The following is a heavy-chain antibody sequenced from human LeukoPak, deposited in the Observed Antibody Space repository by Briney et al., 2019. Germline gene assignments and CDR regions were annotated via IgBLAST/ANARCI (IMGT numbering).Heavy chain of an antibody. V-gene: IGHV5-51*01. Sequence: PGESLKISCKGSGYTFSSYWIGWVRQMPGKGLEWMGIIYPDDSDTRYSPSFQGQVTISADKSISTAYLQWSSLKASDTAMYYCARLAYCSNDVCYSNYYHSMDVWGKGTTVTVS. CDR2: IYPDDSDT. J-gene: IGHJ6*03. D-gene: IGHD2-8*01. CDR1: GYTFSSYW. CDR3: ARLAYCSNDVCYSNYYHSMDV.